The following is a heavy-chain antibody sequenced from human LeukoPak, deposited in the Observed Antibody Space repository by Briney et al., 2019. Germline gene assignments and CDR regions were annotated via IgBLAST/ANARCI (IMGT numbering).Heavy chain of an antibody. CDR1: GFTVSSNS. V-gene: IGHV3-53*01. J-gene: IGHJ3*01. D-gene: IGHD4-11*01. Sequence: GGSLRLSCTVSGFTVSSNSMSWVRQAPGKGLEWVSFIYSAGSIYYSDSVKGRFTISRDNAKNSLYLQMNSLRAEDTAVYYCARDWYNNSDAFDLWGQGTMVTVSS. CDR2: IYSAGSI. CDR3: ARDWYNNSDAFDL.